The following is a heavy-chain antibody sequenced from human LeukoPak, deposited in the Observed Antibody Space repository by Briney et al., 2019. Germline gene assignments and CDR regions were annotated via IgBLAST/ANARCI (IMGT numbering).Heavy chain of an antibody. CDR1: GFTVSSHF. D-gene: IGHD1-26*01. Sequence: PGGSLRLSCAASGFTVSSHFMTWVRQAPGKGLEWVSIVYSGSDTYYADSVKGRFTISRDNSRNTLYLQMNSLRAEDTAVYYCALLGAPIGCWGQGTLVTVSS. CDR2: VYSGSDT. V-gene: IGHV3-53*01. J-gene: IGHJ4*02. CDR3: ALLGAPIGC.